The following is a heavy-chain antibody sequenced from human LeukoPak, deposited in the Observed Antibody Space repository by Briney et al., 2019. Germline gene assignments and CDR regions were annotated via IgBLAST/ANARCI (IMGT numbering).Heavy chain of an antibody. CDR1: GFTFSTYA. CDR3: ARDVWFGELSGIDY. D-gene: IGHD3-10*01. V-gene: IGHV3-30*04. J-gene: IGHJ4*02. Sequence: PGGSLRLSCAASGFTFSTYAIHWVRQAPGKGLEWVAVISFDGINIYYADSVKGRFTISRDNSKNTLYLQMNSLRAEDTAVYYCARDVWFGELSGIDYWGQGTLVTVSS. CDR2: ISFDGINI.